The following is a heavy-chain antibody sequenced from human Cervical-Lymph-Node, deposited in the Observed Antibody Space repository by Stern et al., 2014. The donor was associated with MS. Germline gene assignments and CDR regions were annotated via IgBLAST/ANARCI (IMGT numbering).Heavy chain of an antibody. D-gene: IGHD3-10*01. CDR1: GYTFSTYG. CDR3: ARDPGGYFHGMDV. CDR2: ISGHNGNT. Sequence: VQLVQSGAEVKKPGASAKVSCKTSGYTFSTYGITWVRQAPGQGPEWMGWISGHNGNTNFAERFQGRLTMITDTSTRTAYMELRSLRYDDTAVYFCARDPGGYFHGMDVWGQGTTVTVSS. J-gene: IGHJ6*02. V-gene: IGHV1-18*01.